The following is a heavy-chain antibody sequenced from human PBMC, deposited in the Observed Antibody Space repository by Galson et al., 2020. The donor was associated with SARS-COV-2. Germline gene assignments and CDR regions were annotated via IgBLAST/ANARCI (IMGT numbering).Heavy chain of an antibody. CDR1: GFTFDDYA. CDR2: ISWNSGSI. V-gene: IGHV3-9*01. CDR3: AKVGSTSGGMDV. Sequence: GGSLRLSCAASGFTFDDYAMHWVRQAPGKGLEWVSGISWNSGSIGYADSVKGRFTISRDNAKNSLYLQMNSLRAEDTALYYCAKVGSTSGGMDVWGQGTTVTVSS. J-gene: IGHJ6*02. D-gene: IGHD2-2*01.